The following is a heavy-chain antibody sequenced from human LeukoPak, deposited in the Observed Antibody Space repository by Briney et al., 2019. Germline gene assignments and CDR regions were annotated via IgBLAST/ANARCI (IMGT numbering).Heavy chain of an antibody. CDR2: ISYDGSNK. Sequence: GRSLRLSCAASGFTFSSYGMHWVRQAPGKGLEWVAVISYDGSNKYYADSVKGRFTISRDNSKNTLYLQMNSLRAEDTAVYYCAKEFRDSGSYYYGMDVWGQGTTVTVSS. CDR3: AKEFRDSGSYYYGMDV. D-gene: IGHD1-26*01. CDR1: GFTFSSYG. J-gene: IGHJ6*02. V-gene: IGHV3-30*18.